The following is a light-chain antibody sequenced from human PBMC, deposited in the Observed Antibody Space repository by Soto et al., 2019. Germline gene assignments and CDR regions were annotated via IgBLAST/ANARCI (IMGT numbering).Light chain of an antibody. CDR3: QKYNSAPYT. Sequence: DIQITQSPSSLSASVGARVTITLRASHGISNYLAWYQHKPGKVPKRLIYAASTLQSGIPSRFSVSGSGTDFTLTISSLQPEDVATSYGQKYNSAPYTVGQGTKLEIK. CDR1: HGISNY. CDR2: AAS. J-gene: IGKJ2*01. V-gene: IGKV1-27*01.